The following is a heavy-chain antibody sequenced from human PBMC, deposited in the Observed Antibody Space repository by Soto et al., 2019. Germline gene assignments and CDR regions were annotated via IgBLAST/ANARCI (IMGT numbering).Heavy chain of an antibody. V-gene: IGHV1-69*01. CDR1: GGTFSSYA. D-gene: IGHD3-22*01. CDR2: IIPIFGTA. CDR3: ARGPQVYYYDSSGYPFDY. J-gene: IGHJ4*02. Sequence: QVQLVQSGAEVKKPGSSVKVSCKASGGTFSSYAISWVRQAPGQGLEWMGGIIPIFGTANYAQKFQGRVTITADESTSTAYMELSSLRSEDTAVYYCARGPQVYYYDSSGYPFDYWGQGTLFTVSS.